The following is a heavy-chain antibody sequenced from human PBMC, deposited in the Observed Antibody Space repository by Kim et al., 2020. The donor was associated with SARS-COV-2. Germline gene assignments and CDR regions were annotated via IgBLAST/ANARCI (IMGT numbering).Heavy chain of an antibody. CDR2: IIPIFGTA. CDR3: ARTIGTYYYGSGSYSHYHY. D-gene: IGHD3-10*01. J-gene: IGHJ4*02. Sequence: SVKVSCKASGGTFSSYAISWVRQAPGQGLEWMGGIIPIFGTANYAQKFQGRVTITADESTSTAYMELSSLRSEDTAVYYCARTIGTYYYGSGSYSHYHYWGQGTLVTVSS. CDR1: GGTFSSYA. V-gene: IGHV1-69*13.